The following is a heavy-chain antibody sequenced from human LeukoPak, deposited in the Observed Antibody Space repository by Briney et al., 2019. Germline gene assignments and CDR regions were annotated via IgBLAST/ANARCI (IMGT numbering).Heavy chain of an antibody. D-gene: IGHD2-2*01. CDR3: TRSDIVVVPAANFY. J-gene: IGHJ4*02. CDR1: GGTFSSYA. CDR2: IIPIFGTA. V-gene: IGHV1-69*01. Sequence: ASVKVSCKASGGTFSSYAISWVRQAPGQGLEWMGGIIPIFGTANYAQKFQGRVTITADESTSTAYMELSSLRSEDTAVYYCTRSDIVVVPAANFYWGQGTLVTVSS.